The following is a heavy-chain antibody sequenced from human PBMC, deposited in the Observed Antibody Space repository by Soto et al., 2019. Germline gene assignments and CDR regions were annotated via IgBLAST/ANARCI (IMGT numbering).Heavy chain of an antibody. CDR3: AVVPAANGHYGMDV. CDR1: GGSISSGGYY. J-gene: IGHJ6*02. CDR2: IYYSGST. V-gene: IGHV4-31*03. Sequence: SETLSLTCTVSGGSISSGGYYWSWIRQHPGKGLEWIGYIYYSGSTYYNPSLKSRVTISVDTSKNQFSLKLSSVTAADTAVYYCAVVPAANGHYGMDVWGQGTTVTVSS. D-gene: IGHD2-2*01.